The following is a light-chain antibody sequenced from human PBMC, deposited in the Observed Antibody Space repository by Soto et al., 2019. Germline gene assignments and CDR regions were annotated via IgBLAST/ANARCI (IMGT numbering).Light chain of an antibody. CDR2: EVS. CDR3: SSYTSRSTLV. J-gene: IGLJ3*02. V-gene: IGLV2-14*01. CDR1: NSDVGGYNY. Sequence: QSALTQPASVSGSPGQSITICCTGTNSDVGGYNYVSWYQQRPGKAPKLIISEVSARPSGVSNRFSGSKSGNTASLTISGLQAEDAADYFCSSYTSRSTLVFGEGTKLTVL.